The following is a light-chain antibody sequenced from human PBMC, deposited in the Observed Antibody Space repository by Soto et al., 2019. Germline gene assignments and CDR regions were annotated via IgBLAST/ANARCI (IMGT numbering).Light chain of an antibody. CDR2: DVS. CDR3: SSYTGSSVV. J-gene: IGLJ2*01. Sequence: QSALTQPASVSGSPGQSITISCTGTSSDVGGYNYVSWYQQHPGKAPKLMIYDVSNRPSGVSNRFSGSKSGNTASLTISGLQAEDGADYYCSSYTGSSVVFGGGTKLTVL. CDR1: SSDVGGYNY. V-gene: IGLV2-14*01.